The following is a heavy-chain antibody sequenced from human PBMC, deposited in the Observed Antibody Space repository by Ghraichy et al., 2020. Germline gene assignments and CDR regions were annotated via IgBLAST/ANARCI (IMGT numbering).Heavy chain of an antibody. CDR1: GFTFSSYW. CDR3: ARQPLIAVGAAGAFDI. V-gene: IGHV3-7*03. D-gene: IGHD6-13*01. J-gene: IGHJ3*02. Sequence: GGSLRLSCAASGFTFSSYWMSWVRQAPGKGLEWVANIKQDGSEKYYVDSVKGRFTIARDNAKNSLYLQMNSLRAEDTALYYCARQPLIAVGAAGAFDIWGQGTMVTVSS. CDR2: IKQDGSEK.